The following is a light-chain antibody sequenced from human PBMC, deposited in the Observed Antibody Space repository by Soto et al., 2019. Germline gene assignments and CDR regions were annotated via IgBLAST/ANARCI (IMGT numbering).Light chain of an antibody. Sequence: DIQMTQSPSTLSASVGDRVTITCRASQSIDSWLAWYQQKPGKAPRLLIYDASTLEGGAPSGFSGSGSGTEFTLTISSLQPDDFATYYCQQYSNYSPWTFGQGTKVEIK. CDR3: QQYSNYSPWT. CDR2: DAS. V-gene: IGKV1-5*01. J-gene: IGKJ1*01. CDR1: QSIDSW.